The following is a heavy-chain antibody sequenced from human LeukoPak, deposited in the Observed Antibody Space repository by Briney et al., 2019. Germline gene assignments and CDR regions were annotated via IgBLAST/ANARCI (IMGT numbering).Heavy chain of an antibody. CDR1: GFTFSSYS. D-gene: IGHD3-3*02. V-gene: IGHV3-21*01. CDR3: ARQGAVGSSFDNFGMDV. J-gene: IGHJ6*02. Sequence: GGSLRLSCAASGFTFSSYSMNWVRQAPGKGLEWVSSISSSSSYIYYADSVKGRFTISRDNAKNSLYLQMNSLRAEDTAVYYCARQGAVGSSFDNFGMDVWGQGTTVTVSS. CDR2: ISSSSSYI.